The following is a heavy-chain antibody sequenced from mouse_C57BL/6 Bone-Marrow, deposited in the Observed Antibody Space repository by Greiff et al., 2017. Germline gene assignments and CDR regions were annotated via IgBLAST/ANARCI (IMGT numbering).Heavy chain of an antibody. D-gene: IGHD2-1*01. J-gene: IGHJ2*01. CDR2: IYPGDGDT. CDR1: GYAFSSSW. Sequence: VQLVESGPELVKPGASVKISCKASGYAFSSSWMNWVKQRPGKGLEWIGRIYPGDGDTNYNGKYKGKATLTADKSSSTAYMQLSSLTSEDSAVDFCARSGYYCNCLDYWGQGTTLTVSA. V-gene: IGHV1-82*01. CDR3: ARSGYYCNCLDY.